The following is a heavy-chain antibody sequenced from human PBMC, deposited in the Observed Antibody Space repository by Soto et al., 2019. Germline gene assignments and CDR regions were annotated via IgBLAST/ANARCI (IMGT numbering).Heavy chain of an antibody. J-gene: IGHJ4*02. CDR3: AKDSPPPRE. V-gene: IGHV1-18*01. CDR2: ISAYNGNT. Sequence: QVQLVQSGAEVKKPGASVKVSCKASGYTFTSYAISWVRQAPGQGLEWMGWISAYNGNTNYAQKLQGRVNMTTDTSPSTAYMELRILRSDGTAVYYCAKDSPPPREWGQGTLVTVTS. CDR1: GYTFTSYA.